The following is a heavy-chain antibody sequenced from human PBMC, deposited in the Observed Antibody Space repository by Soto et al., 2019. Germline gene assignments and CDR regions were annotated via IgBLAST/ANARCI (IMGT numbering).Heavy chain of an antibody. J-gene: IGHJ3*02. CDR2: IYYSGSS. CDR1: GGSISSYY. V-gene: IGHV4-59*12. CDR3: VRDLGQWLVQGAFDI. D-gene: IGHD6-19*01. Sequence: PSETLSLTCTVSGGSISSYYWSWIRQPPGKGLEWIGYIYYSGSSKSNPSLNSRVTMSVDTSKNQFSLKLTSVTAADTAVYYCVRDLGQWLVQGAFDIWGPGTMVTVSS.